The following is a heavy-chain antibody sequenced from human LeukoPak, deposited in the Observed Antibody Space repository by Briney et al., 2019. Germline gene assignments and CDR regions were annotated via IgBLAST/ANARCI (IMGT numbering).Heavy chain of an antibody. CDR1: GYTFTNYG. V-gene: IGHV1-18*01. D-gene: IGHD5-24*01. CDR2: ISGYDGNT. Sequence: ASVKVSCKASGYTFTNYGVNWVRQAPGQGLEYMGWISGYDGNTNYAQKVQGRVTMTADISTSTAYMELRSLRSDDTAVYYCARGSGRDGYSYAFDIWDQGTMVTVSS. CDR3: ARGSGRDGYSYAFDI. J-gene: IGHJ3*02.